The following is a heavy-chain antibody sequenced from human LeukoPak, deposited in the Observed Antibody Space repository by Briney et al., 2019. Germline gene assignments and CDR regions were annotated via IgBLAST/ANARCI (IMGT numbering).Heavy chain of an antibody. CDR2: IIPIFGTA. D-gene: IGHD3-10*01. V-gene: IGHV1-69*06. CDR3: ARDPSPGSYDAFDI. J-gene: IGHJ3*02. Sequence: GASVKVSCKASGGTFSRYAISWVRQAPGQGLEWMGGIIPIFGTANYAQKFQGRVTITADKSTSTAYMELSSLRSEDTAVYYCARDPSPGSYDAFDIWGQGAMVTVSS. CDR1: GGTFSRYA.